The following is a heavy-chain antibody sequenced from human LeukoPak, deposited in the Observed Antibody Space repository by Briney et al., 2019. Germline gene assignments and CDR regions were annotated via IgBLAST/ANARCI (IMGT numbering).Heavy chain of an antibody. CDR3: ARPGGLWGYWFDP. J-gene: IGHJ5*02. Sequence: SETLSLTCTVSGGSISGSSYYWGWIRQPPGKGLEWIGNIYYSGTTYYNPSLKSRVTISIDMSKNHFSLKLTSVTAADTAIYYRARPGGLWGYWFDPWGQGTLVTVSS. V-gene: IGHV4-39*07. CDR2: IYYSGTT. CDR1: GGSISGSSYY. D-gene: IGHD5-18*01.